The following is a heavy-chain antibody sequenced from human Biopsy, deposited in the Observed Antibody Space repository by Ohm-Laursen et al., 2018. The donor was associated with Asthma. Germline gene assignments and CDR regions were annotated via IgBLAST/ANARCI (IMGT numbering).Heavy chain of an antibody. CDR1: GFTLTTYA. CDR3: ARDVVWFREVGGMDV. Sequence: RSLRLSCAASGFTLTTYAIHWVRQAPGKGLEWVAVISYDGSTKYSADSVKGRFIVSRDISKNILSLQMNSLRPGDTAVYYCARDVVWFREVGGMDVWGQGTTVTVSS. J-gene: IGHJ6*02. D-gene: IGHD3-10*01. CDR2: ISYDGSTK. V-gene: IGHV3-30*03.